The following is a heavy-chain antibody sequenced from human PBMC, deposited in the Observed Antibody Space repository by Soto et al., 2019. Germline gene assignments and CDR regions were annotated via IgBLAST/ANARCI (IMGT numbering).Heavy chain of an antibody. CDR2: ISYDGSNK. Sequence: GGSLRLSCAASGFTFSSYGMHWVRQAPGKGLEWVAVISYDGSNKYYADSVKGRFTISRDNSKNTLYLQMNSLRAEDTAVYYCAKVAPPVSTVDYSDYWGQGTLVTVSS. CDR3: AKVAPPVSTVDYSDY. CDR1: GFTFSSYG. J-gene: IGHJ4*02. D-gene: IGHD2-2*01. V-gene: IGHV3-30*18.